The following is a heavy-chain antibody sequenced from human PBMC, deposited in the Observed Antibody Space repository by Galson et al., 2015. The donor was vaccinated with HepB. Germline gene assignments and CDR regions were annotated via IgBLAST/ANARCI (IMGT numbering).Heavy chain of an antibody. CDR3: ARLVDTAMDQYYYYGMDV. V-gene: IGHV1-69*06. CDR2: IIPIFGTA. J-gene: IGHJ6*02. CDR1: GGTFSSYA. D-gene: IGHD5-18*01. Sequence: SVKVSCKASGGTFSSYAISWVRQAPGQGLEWMGGIIPIFGTANYAQKFQGRVTITADKSTSTAYMELSSLRSEDTAVYYCARLVDTAMDQYYYYGMDVWGQGTTVTVSS.